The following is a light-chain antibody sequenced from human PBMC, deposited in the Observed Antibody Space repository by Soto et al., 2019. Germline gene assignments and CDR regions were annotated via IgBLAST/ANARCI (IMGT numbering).Light chain of an antibody. CDR1: SSNIGAAYD. Sequence: QSVLTHPPSVSGAPGQRVTISCTGSSSNIGAAYDVHWYQHLPGTAPKLLIYGNINRPSGVPDRFSGSKSGTSASLAITGLQAEDEADYYCQSYDSSLGGWVFGGGTKLTVL. CDR3: QSYDSSLGGWV. J-gene: IGLJ3*02. V-gene: IGLV1-40*01. CDR2: GNI.